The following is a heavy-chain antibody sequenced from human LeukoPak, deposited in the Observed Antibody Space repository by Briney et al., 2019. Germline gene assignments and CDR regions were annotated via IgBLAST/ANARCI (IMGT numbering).Heavy chain of an antibody. CDR2: IIPNSGTA. Sequence: GSSVKVSCKASGGTFSSYAISWVRQAPRQGLEWMGGIIPNSGTAIYAQKFQGRVAITADESTSTAYMELSSLRSEDTAVYYCTRDSRRRYCSSITCYLGWFDPWGQGTLVTVSS. D-gene: IGHD2-2*01. J-gene: IGHJ5*02. CDR3: TRDSRRRYCSSITCYLGWFDP. CDR1: GGTFSSYA. V-gene: IGHV1-69*01.